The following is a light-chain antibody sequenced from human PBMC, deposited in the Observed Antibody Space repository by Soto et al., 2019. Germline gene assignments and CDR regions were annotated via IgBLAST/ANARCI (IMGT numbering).Light chain of an antibody. J-gene: IGKJ4*01. CDR1: QSVLYSSDNKNY. CDR2: WAS. Sequence: DFVMTQSPDSLAVSLGERATINCKSSQSVLYSSDNKNYLAWYQQKPGQPPKLLIYWASTREFGVPDRFSGSGSGTDFTLTISSLQAEDVAVYYCQQYYSFPVTFGGGTKVEI. V-gene: IGKV4-1*01. CDR3: QQYYSFPVT.